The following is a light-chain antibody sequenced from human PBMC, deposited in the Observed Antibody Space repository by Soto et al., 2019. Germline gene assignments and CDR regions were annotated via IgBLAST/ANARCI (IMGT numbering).Light chain of an antibody. V-gene: IGKV3-15*01. CDR1: QSVSSN. CDR3: QQYISWPPTLYT. CDR2: GAS. J-gene: IGKJ2*01. Sequence: EIVMTQSPATLSASPGERATLSCRASQSVSSNLAWYQHKPGQAPRLLIYGASTRATGIPARFSASGAGTEFSLTNICLPSEDFAVYYYQQYISWPPTLYTFGQGTKLE.